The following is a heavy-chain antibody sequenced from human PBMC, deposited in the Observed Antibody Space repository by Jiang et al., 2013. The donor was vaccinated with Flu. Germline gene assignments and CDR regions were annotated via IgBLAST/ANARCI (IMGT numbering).Heavy chain of an antibody. CDR3: ARDRKGPAYYYYGMDV. Sequence: NHSGSTNYNPSLKSRVTISVDTSKNQFSLKLSSVTAADTAVYYCARDRKGPAYYYYGMDVWGQGTTVTVSS. V-gene: IGHV4-34*01. J-gene: IGHJ6*02. CDR2: NHSGST.